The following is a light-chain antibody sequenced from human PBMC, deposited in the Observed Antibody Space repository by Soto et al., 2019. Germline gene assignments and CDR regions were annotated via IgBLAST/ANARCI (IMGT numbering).Light chain of an antibody. J-gene: IGKJ4*01. V-gene: IGKV3-20*01. CDR3: QQYGSTPLT. Sequence: EIVLTQSPGTLSLTTGERATLSCRASQSVGNNNLAWYQQKPGQAPRFLIYDASSRATGIPDRFSGSGSGTDFTLTISRLEPEDFAVYYCQQYGSTPLTFGGGTRWIS. CDR1: QSVGNNN. CDR2: DAS.